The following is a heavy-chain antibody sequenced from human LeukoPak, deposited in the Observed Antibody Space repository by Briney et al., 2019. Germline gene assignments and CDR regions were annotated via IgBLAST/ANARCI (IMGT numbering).Heavy chain of an antibody. Sequence: GGSLRLSCAASGFTFSSYGMHWVRQAPGKGLEWVADIWYGGSNKYYADSVKGRFTISRDNSKNTLYLQMNSLRAEDTAVYYCAKSLGDGGDFDYWGQGTLVTVSS. CDR2: IWYGGSNK. CDR1: GFTFSSYG. V-gene: IGHV3-33*06. D-gene: IGHD4-23*01. J-gene: IGHJ4*02. CDR3: AKSLGDGGDFDY.